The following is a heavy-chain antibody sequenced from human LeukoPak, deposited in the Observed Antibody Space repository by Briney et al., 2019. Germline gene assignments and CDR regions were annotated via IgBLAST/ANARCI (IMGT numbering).Heavy chain of an antibody. D-gene: IGHD5-18*01. CDR3: ATNLPGYSYGYWVA. CDR1: GGSMSNYY. Sequence: SETLSLTCTVSGGSMSNYYWNWIRQPPGKGLEWIGYMFYTGSGKYNPSLKSRVTISVDTSKRQISLKLTSVTTADTAVYYCATNLPGYSYGYWVAWGQGTVDSVSS. J-gene: IGHJ5*02. CDR2: MFYTGSG. V-gene: IGHV4-59*01.